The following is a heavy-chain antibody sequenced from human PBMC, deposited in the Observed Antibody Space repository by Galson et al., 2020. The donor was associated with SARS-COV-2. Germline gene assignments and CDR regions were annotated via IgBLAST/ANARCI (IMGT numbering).Heavy chain of an antibody. D-gene: IGHD2-8*02. J-gene: IGHJ2*01. CDR2: ISGSTSYK. CDR1: GFTFSDHN. CDR3: ARDMGTGFRMYWYFDL. V-gene: IGHV3-21*01. Sequence: GVLRLSCSASGFTFSDHNMIWVRQAPGKGLEWVSSISGSTSYKYYADSVKGRFTISRDNAKNSLYLQMDSLRAEDTGVYYCARDMGTGFRMYWYFDLWGRGTLVTV.